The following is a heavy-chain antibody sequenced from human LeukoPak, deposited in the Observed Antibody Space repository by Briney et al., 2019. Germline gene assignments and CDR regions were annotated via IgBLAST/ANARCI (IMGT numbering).Heavy chain of an antibody. V-gene: IGHV1-69*01. CDR2: IIPIFGTA. J-gene: IGHJ4*02. Sequence: ASVKVSCKASGGTFSSYAISWVRQAPGQGLEWMGGIIPIFGTANYAQKFQGRVTITADESTSTAYMELSSLRSEDTAVYYCAREAGYSSGWYPGYWGQGTLVTVSS. CDR3: AREAGYSSGWYPGY. D-gene: IGHD6-19*01. CDR1: GGTFSSYA.